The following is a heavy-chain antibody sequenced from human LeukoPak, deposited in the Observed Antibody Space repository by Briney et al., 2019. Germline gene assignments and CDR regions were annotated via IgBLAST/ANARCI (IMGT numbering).Heavy chain of an antibody. V-gene: IGHV1-69*05. CDR2: IIPIFGTA. CDR3: ARVRSAYCSSTSCPFDY. Sequence: SVKVTCKASGGTFSSYAISWVRQAPGQGLEWMGGIIPIFGTANYAQKFQGRVTITTDESTSTAYMELSSLRSEDTAVYYCARVRSAYCSSTSCPFDYWGQGTLVTVSS. J-gene: IGHJ4*02. D-gene: IGHD2-2*01. CDR1: GGTFSSYA.